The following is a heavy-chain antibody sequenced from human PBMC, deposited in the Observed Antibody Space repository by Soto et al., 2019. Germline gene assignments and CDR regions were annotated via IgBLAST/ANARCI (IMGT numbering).Heavy chain of an antibody. J-gene: IGHJ5*02. CDR3: AKDPSPVLVLQSFFAWFDP. CDR2: ISGSGGST. D-gene: IGHD4-4*01. CDR1: GFTFSSYA. Sequence: PGGSLRLSCAASGFTFSSYAMSWVRQAPGKGLEWVSAISGSGGSTYYADSVKGRFTISRDNSKNTLYLQMNSQRAEDTAVYYCAKDPSPVLVLQSFFAWFDPWGQGTLVTVSS. V-gene: IGHV3-23*01.